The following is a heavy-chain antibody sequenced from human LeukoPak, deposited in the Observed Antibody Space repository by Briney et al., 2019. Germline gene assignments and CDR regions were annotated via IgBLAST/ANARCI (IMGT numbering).Heavy chain of an antibody. Sequence: NPSETLSLTCTVSGGSISSGSYYWSWIRQPAGKGLEWIGRIYTSGSTNYNPSLKSRVTISVDTSKNQFSLKLSSVTAADTAVYYCARVQAGGQVGGNYCYYYYMDVWGKGTTVTISS. D-gene: IGHD3-16*01. J-gene: IGHJ6*03. CDR1: GGSISSGSYY. CDR2: IYTSGST. V-gene: IGHV4-61*02. CDR3: ARVQAGGQVGGNYCYYYYMDV.